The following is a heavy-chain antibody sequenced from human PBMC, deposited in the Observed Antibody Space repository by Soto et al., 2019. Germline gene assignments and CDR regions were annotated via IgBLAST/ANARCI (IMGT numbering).Heavy chain of an antibody. Sequence: PGGSLRLSFSASGFTYSGYGVHWVRQAPGKGLEVVAFISYDGSNKYYADSVKGRFTISRDKSKNTQKLQMNSLRAEDTAVYYCAKEGVGATSGEGFDDWGKGSLGTVSS. D-gene: IGHD1-26*01. CDR1: GFTYSGYG. J-gene: IGHJ4*02. V-gene: IGHV3-30*18. CDR2: ISYDGSNK. CDR3: AKEGVGATSGEGFDD.